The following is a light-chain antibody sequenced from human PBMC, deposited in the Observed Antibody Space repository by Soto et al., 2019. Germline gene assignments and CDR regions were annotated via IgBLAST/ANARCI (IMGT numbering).Light chain of an antibody. Sequence: EIVLTQSPATLSLSPGERATLSCRASQSVGSYLAWYQQKPGQAPRLLIYDASNRATGTPARFSGSGSGTDFTLTISSLEPEDFAVYFRQQRSNWLTFGGGTKVEIK. V-gene: IGKV3-11*01. J-gene: IGKJ4*01. CDR1: QSVGSY. CDR3: QQRSNWLT. CDR2: DAS.